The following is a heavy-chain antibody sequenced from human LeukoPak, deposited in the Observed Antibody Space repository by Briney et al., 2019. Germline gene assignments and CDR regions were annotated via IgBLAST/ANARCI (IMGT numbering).Heavy chain of an antibody. Sequence: PGGSLRLSCAASGFTFSSYWMSWVRQAPGKGLEWVANIKQDGSEKYYVDSVKGRFTISRDNAKNSLYLQMNSLRAEDTAVYYCARGIAPELLKGGILYYFDYWGQGTLVTVSS. J-gene: IGHJ4*02. CDR2: IKQDGSEK. D-gene: IGHD1-26*01. V-gene: IGHV3-7*04. CDR3: ARGIAPELLKGGILYYFDY. CDR1: GFTFSSYW.